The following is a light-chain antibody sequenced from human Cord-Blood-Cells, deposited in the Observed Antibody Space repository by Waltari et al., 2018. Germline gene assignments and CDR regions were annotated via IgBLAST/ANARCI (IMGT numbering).Light chain of an antibody. CDR1: SSNIGSNY. CDR2: RNK. V-gene: IGLV1-47*01. Sequence: QSVLTQPPSASGTPGQRVTISCSGSSSNIGSNYVYWYQQRPGTAPKLLIYRNKQRPSGVPDRFSGSKSGTSASLAISGLRSEDEADYYCAAWDDSLSGVFGGGTKLTVL. CDR3: AAWDDSLSGV. J-gene: IGLJ3*02.